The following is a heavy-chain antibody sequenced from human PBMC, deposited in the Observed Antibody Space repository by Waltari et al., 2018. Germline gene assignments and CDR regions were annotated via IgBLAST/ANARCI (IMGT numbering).Heavy chain of an antibody. CDR2: ISSSSSYI. Sequence: EVQLVESGGGLVKPGGSLRLSCAASGFTFSSYSMNWVRQAPGKGLEWVSSISSSSSYIYYADSVKGRFTISRDNAKNSLYLQMNSLRAEDTAVYYCARVVNYDSSGYPSPAAFDIWGQGTMVTVSS. CDR1: GFTFSSYS. CDR3: ARVVNYDSSGYPSPAAFDI. J-gene: IGHJ3*02. D-gene: IGHD3-22*01. V-gene: IGHV3-21*01.